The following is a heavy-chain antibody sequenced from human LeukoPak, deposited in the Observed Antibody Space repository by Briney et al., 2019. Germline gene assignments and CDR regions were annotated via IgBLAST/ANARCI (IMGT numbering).Heavy chain of an antibody. CDR1: GFTFSSHW. CDR3: AREGPYYFGSGPDF. CDR2: IKQDGSET. J-gene: IGHJ4*02. V-gene: IGHV3-7*01. D-gene: IGHD3-10*01. Sequence: GGSLRLSCAASGFTFSSHWMSWVRQAPGKGLEWVANIKQDGSETNYVASVKGRFTLSRGNAKSSLYLQMNSLRAEDTGVYYCAREGPYYFGSGPDFWGQGILVAVSS.